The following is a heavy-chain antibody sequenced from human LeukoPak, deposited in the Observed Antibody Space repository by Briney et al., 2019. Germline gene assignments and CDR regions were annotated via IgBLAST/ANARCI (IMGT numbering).Heavy chain of an antibody. J-gene: IGHJ4*02. CDR3: ARVSQVATTPLFDY. CDR2: IIPIFGTA. V-gene: IGHV1-69*13. D-gene: IGHD5-12*01. Sequence: ASVKVSCKASGGTFSSYAISWVRQAPGQGLEWMGGIIPIFGTANYAQKFQGRVTTTADESTSTAYMELSSLRSEDTAVYYCARVSQVATTPLFDYWGQGTLVTVSS. CDR1: GGTFSSYA.